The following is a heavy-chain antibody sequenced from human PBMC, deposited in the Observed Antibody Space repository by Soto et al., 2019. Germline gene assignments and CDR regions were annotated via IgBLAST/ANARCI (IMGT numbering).Heavy chain of an antibody. CDR3: ARSSSGWYRDYYYYGMDV. D-gene: IGHD6-19*01. CDR2: INHSGST. J-gene: IGHJ6*02. Sequence: QEQLQQWGAGLLKPSETLSLTCAVYGGSFSGYYWSWIRQPPGKGLEWIGEINHSGSTNYNPSLKSRVTISVDTSKNQFSLKLSSVTAADTAVYYCARSSSGWYRDYYYYGMDVCGQGTTVTVSS. CDR1: GGSFSGYY. V-gene: IGHV4-34*01.